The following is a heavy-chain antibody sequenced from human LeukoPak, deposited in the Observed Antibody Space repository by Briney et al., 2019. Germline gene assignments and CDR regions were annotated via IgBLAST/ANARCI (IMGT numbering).Heavy chain of an antibody. CDR3: ARGRLVAARTRYYYYMDV. Sequence: GASVKVSCKGAGYTFTSDDINRVRQAKGQGLEWMGWMSTNSGNTSNGQKFQGRVTMTRITSISTAYMELSSLRSEDTAVYYCARGRLVAARTRYYYYMDVWGKGTTVTVSS. J-gene: IGHJ6*03. CDR1: GYTFTSDD. V-gene: IGHV1-8*01. CDR2: MSTNSGNT. D-gene: IGHD6-6*01.